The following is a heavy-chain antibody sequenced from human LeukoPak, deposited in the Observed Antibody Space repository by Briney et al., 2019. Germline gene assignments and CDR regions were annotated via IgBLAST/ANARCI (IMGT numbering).Heavy chain of an antibody. J-gene: IGHJ4*02. D-gene: IGHD2-15*01. CDR3: AREGGYCSGGSCNRRGYFDY. V-gene: IGHV3-53*01. CDR1: GFTVSSNY. CDR2: IYSGGST. Sequence: GGSLRLSCAASGFTVSSNYMSWVRQAPGKGLEWVSVIYSGGSTYYADSVKGRFTISRDNSKNTLYLQMNSLRAEDTAVYYCAREGGYCSGGSCNRRGYFDYWGQGTLVTVSS.